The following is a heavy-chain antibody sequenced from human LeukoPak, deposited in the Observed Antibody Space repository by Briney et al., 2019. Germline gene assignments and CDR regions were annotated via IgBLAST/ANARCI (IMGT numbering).Heavy chain of an antibody. CDR2: IYYSGST. Sequence: PSETLSLTCTVSGGSISSYYWSWIRQPPGKGLEWIGYIYYSGSTNYNPSLKSRVTISVDTSKNQFSLKLSSVTAADTAVYYCGRGWVAAANGYFDYWGQGTLVTVSS. CDR3: GRGWVAAANGYFDY. V-gene: IGHV4-59*01. J-gene: IGHJ4*02. CDR1: GGSISSYY. D-gene: IGHD6-13*01.